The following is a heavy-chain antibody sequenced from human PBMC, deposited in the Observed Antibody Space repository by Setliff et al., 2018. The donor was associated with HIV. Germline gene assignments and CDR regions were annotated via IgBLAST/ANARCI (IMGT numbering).Heavy chain of an antibody. CDR1: GYRFSSYW. CDR2: ISPGDSDI. CDR3: AKKGGDQWLFGGYAFDI. Sequence: GESLKISCKASGYRFSSYWIGWVCQMPGKGLEWMGIISPGDSDIKYNPSFQGQVTISVDKSITTAYLQWSSLKASDTAIYYCAKKGGDQWLFGGYAFDIWGQGKMGTVSS. V-gene: IGHV5-51*01. J-gene: IGHJ3*02. D-gene: IGHD3-22*01.